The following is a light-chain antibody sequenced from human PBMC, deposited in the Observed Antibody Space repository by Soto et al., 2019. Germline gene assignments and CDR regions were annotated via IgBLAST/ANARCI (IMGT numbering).Light chain of an antibody. CDR3: HQYHNFPRT. CDR2: DAS. J-gene: IGKJ1*01. CDR1: QSISSW. Sequence: DLQMTQSPSTLSASVGDRVTITCRASQSISSWLAWYQQKPGKAPKLLIYDASSLESGVPSRFSGSGSGTEFTLTVSSLQPDDFATYYCHQYHNFPRTFGQGTKVDIK. V-gene: IGKV1-5*01.